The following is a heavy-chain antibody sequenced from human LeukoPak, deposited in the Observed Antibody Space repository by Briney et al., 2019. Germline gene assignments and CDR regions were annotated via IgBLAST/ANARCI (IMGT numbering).Heavy chain of an antibody. CDR1: GFTFSEYY. J-gene: IGHJ3*02. V-gene: IGHV3-11*06. D-gene: IGHD5-24*01. CDR2: ISRSSSYT. Sequence: GGSLRPSCAASGFTFSEYYMSWIRQAPGKGLEWISYISRSSSYTNYADSVKGRFTISRDNAKNSLYLQMNSLRAEDTAVYYCARDRDGYKQGAFDIWGQRTMVTVSS. CDR3: ARDRDGYKQGAFDI.